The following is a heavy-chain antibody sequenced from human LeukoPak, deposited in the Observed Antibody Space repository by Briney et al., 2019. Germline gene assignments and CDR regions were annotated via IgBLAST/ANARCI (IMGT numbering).Heavy chain of an antibody. CDR1: GFTFDDYA. CDR3: AKDSTSTIVGATQDY. V-gene: IGHV3-9*01. J-gene: IGHJ4*02. D-gene: IGHD1-26*01. CDR2: ISWSSGSI. Sequence: GGSLRLSCAASGFTFDDYAMHWVRQAPGKGLEWVSGISWSSGSIVYAYSVNGRFTISRDNAKNSLYLQMNSLKPEDTALYYCAKDSTSTIVGATQDYWGQGTLVIVSS.